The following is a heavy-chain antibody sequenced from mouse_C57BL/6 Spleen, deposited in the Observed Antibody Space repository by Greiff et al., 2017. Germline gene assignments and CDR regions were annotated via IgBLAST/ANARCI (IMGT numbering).Heavy chain of an antibody. CDR2: ISDGGSYT. CDR3: ARDRNYDY. V-gene: IGHV5-4*01. CDR1: GFTFSSYA. J-gene: IGHJ2*01. D-gene: IGHD2-1*01. Sequence: DVKLVESGGGLVKPGGSLKLSCAASGFTFSSYAMSWVRQTPDKRLEWVATISDGGSYTYYPDNVKGRFTISRDNAKNNLYLQMSHLKSEDTAMYYCARDRNYDYWGQGTTLTVSS.